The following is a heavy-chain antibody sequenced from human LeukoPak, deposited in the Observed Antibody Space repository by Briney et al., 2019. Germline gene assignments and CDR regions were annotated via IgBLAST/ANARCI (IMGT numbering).Heavy chain of an antibody. J-gene: IGHJ4*02. CDR1: GFTFSSYA. CDR3: AKVPVLRYFDLLLAPFDY. V-gene: IGHV3-23*01. CDR2: ISGSGGST. Sequence: PGGSLRLSCAASGFTFSSYAMSWVRQAPGKGLEWVSAISGSGGSTYYADSVKGRFTISRDNSKNTLYLKMNSLRAEDTAVYYCAKVPVLRYFDLLLAPFDYWGQGTLVTVSS. D-gene: IGHD3-9*01.